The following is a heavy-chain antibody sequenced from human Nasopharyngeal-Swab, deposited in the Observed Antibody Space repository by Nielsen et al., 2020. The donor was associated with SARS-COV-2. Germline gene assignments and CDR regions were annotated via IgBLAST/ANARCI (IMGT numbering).Heavy chain of an antibody. CDR1: GFTFSSSA. Sequence: GGSLRLSCAASGFTFSSSAMHWVRQAPGKGLEWVAVISYDGRNEYHADSVKGRCTISRDNSKKTLYLHMNSLSAEDTAVYYCARGDYGDYAGMGVDYWGQGTLVTVSS. V-gene: IGHV3-30*04. CDR3: ARGDYGDYAGMGVDY. J-gene: IGHJ4*02. D-gene: IGHD4-17*01. CDR2: ISYDGRNE.